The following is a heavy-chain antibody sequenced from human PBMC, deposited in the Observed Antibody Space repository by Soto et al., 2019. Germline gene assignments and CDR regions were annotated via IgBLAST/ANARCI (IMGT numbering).Heavy chain of an antibody. Sequence: QVQLVESGGGVVQPGRSLRLSCAASGFTFSSYAMHWVRQAPGKGLEWVAVISYDGSNKYYADSVKGRFTISRDNSKNTRYLQMNSLRAEDTAVYYWAREAAHNPYYYGMDVWGQGTTVTVSS. D-gene: IGHD6-6*01. V-gene: IGHV3-30-3*01. CDR2: ISYDGSNK. CDR1: GFTFSSYA. J-gene: IGHJ6*02. CDR3: AREAAHNPYYYGMDV.